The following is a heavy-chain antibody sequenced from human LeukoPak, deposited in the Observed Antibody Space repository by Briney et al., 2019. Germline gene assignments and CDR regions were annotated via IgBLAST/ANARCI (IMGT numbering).Heavy chain of an antibody. D-gene: IGHD3-10*01. CDR1: GFTFDDYA. CDR3: AKESAPMVRGVISPYDY. Sequence: PGGSLRLSCAASGFTFDDYAMHWVRQAPGKGLEWVSSISWNTDRIGYADSVKGRFTISRDNAKNSLYLQMNSLRPEDTALYYCAKESAPMVRGVISPYDYWGQGTLVTVSS. V-gene: IGHV3-9*01. J-gene: IGHJ4*02. CDR2: ISWNTDRI.